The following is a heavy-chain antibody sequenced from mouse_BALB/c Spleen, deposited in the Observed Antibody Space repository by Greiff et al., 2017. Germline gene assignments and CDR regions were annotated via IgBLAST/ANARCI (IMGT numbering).Heavy chain of an antibody. J-gene: IGHJ4*01. Sequence: QVQLQQSGPGLVAPSQSLSITCTVSGFSLTSYGVHWVRQPPGKGLEWLGVIWAGGSTNYNSALMSRLSISKDNSKSQVFLKMNSLQTDDTAMYYCAGEGLRRGGDYYAMDYWGQGTSVTVSS. CDR3: AGEGLRRGGDYYAMDY. CDR2: IWAGGST. D-gene: IGHD2-4*01. CDR1: GFSLTSYG. V-gene: IGHV2-9*02.